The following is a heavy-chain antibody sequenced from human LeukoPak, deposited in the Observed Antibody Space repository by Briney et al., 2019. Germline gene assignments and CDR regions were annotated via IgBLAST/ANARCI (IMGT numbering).Heavy chain of an antibody. CDR3: ATVRLRFLECSPHDAFDI. Sequence: SETLSLTCTVSGGSISSGSYYWSWIRQPAGKGLEWFGRIYTSGSTNYNPSLKSRVTISVDTSKNQFSLKLSSVTAADTAVYYCATVRLRFLECSPHDAFDIWGQGTMVTVSS. D-gene: IGHD3-3*01. J-gene: IGHJ3*02. CDR2: IYTSGST. CDR1: GGSISSGSYY. V-gene: IGHV4-61*02.